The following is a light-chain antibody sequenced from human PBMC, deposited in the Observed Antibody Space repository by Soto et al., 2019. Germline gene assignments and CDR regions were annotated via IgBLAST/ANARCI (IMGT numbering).Light chain of an antibody. CDR2: AAS. V-gene: IGKV1-12*01. Sequence: DIQMTQSPSSVSVSVGDTVTITCRASQSISTWLAWYQQKPGTVPKLLIYAASSLQSGVPSRCSGSGAGTEFTHTITSLQPEDFGTYYCQQGDSFPITFGQGTRLDIK. CDR1: QSISTW. CDR3: QQGDSFPIT. J-gene: IGKJ5*01.